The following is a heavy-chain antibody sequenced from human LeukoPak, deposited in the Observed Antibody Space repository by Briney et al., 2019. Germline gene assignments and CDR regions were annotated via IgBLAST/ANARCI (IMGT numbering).Heavy chain of an antibody. Sequence: ETLSLTCAVYGGSFSGYYWSWIRQPPGKGLEWIGEINHSGSTNYNPSLKSRVTISVDTSKNQFSLKLSSVTAADTAVYYCARGRIINRGFSGGSNWFDPWGQGTLVTVSS. CDR2: INHSGST. V-gene: IGHV4-34*01. J-gene: IGHJ5*02. D-gene: IGHD1-14*01. CDR1: GGSFSGYY. CDR3: ARGRIINRGFSGGSNWFDP.